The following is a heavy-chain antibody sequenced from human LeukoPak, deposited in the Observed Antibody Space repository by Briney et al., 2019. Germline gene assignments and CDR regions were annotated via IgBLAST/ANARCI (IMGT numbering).Heavy chain of an antibody. V-gene: IGHV1-2*02. D-gene: IGHD3-22*01. Sequence: ASVKVSCKASGYTFTGYYMHWVRQVPGEGLEWMGWINPNNGGTKYAQKFQDRVTMTRDKSISTAYMELSRLRSDDTAVYYCARDERYDSSGYPFDYWGQGTLVTVSS. CDR2: INPNNGGT. CDR1: GYTFTGYY. J-gene: IGHJ4*02. CDR3: ARDERYDSSGYPFDY.